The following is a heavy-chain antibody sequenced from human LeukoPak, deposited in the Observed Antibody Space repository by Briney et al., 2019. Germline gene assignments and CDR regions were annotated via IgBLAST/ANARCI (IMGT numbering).Heavy chain of an antibody. J-gene: IGHJ4*02. CDR2: ISGSGGST. CDR3: AKSSRVGATPFDD. D-gene: IGHD1-26*01. Sequence: GGSLRLSCAASGFTFSSYAISWVRQAPGKGLEWVSAISGSGGSTYYADSVKGRFTISRDNSKNTLYLQMNSLRAVDTAVYYCAKSSRVGATPFDDWGQGTLVTVSS. V-gene: IGHV3-23*01. CDR1: GFTFSSYA.